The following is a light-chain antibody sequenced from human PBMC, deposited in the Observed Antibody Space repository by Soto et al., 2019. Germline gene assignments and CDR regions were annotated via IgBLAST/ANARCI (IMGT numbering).Light chain of an antibody. CDR3: ATSDGNLNEV. Sequence: QSVLTQPPSASGTPGQRVTISCSGSTSNIGSHTVKWYHHLPGTAPKLLITTNNQRPSGVPDRFSGYKSGSSASLVISGLSYEDEADYCCATSDGNLNEVFGTGTKLTVL. CDR2: TNN. CDR1: TSNIGSHT. V-gene: IGLV1-44*01. J-gene: IGLJ1*01.